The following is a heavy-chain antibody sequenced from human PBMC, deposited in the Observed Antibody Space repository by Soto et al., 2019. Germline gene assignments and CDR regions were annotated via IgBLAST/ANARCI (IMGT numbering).Heavy chain of an antibody. J-gene: IGHJ4*02. CDR2: IYYSGST. V-gene: IGHV4-59*01. Sequence: QVQLQESGPGLVKPSETLSLTCSISGGSISDYQWNWIRQPPGKGLEWIGYIYYSGSTNYNPSLKSRLTISLDTSTRQFSLRLRSVTAADRAVYYCARMRGLGEISPYLDYWGQGALVTVSS. D-gene: IGHD3-16*01. CDR1: GGSISDYQ. CDR3: ARMRGLGEISPYLDY.